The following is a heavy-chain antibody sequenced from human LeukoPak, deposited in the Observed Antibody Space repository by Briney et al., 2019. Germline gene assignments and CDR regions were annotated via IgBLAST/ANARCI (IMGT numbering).Heavy chain of an antibody. J-gene: IGHJ4*02. CDR3: ASEKVRGVPIPTLDY. D-gene: IGHD3-10*01. Sequence: GGSLRLSCTASGFTFGDYAMSWVRQAPGKGLGWVSVIYSGGSTYYADSVKGRFTISRDNSKNTLYLQMNSLRAEDTAVYYCASEKVRGVPIPTLDYWGQGTLVTVSS. CDR1: GFTFGDYA. CDR2: IYSGGST. V-gene: IGHV3-66*01.